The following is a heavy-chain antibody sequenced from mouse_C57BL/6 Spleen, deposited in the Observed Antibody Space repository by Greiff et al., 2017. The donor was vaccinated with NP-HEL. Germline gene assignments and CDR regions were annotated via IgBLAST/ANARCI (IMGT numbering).Heavy chain of an antibody. CDR2: ISSGGDYI. J-gene: IGHJ3*01. D-gene: IGHD1-1*01. CDR3: TRDGDYYYGSSPWFAY. CDR1: GFTFSSYA. V-gene: IGHV5-9-1*02. Sequence: EVQLVESGEGLVKPGGSLKLSCAASGFTFSSYAMSWVRQTPEKRLEWVAYISSGGDYIYYADTVKGRFTISRDNARNTLYLQMSSLKSEDTAMYYCTRDGDYYYGSSPWFAYWGQGTLVTVSA.